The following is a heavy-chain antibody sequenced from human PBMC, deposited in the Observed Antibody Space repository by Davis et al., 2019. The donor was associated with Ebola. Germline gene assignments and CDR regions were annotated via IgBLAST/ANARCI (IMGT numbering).Heavy chain of an antibody. Sequence: GGSLRLSCQDSGNSFSSHWIGWVRQMPGKGLEWMGIIFTGDSDTRYRPSFRGQVTISADKSIKTAFLQWSSLKASDTAMYYCASLRRTITGMDDGFDIWGQGTMVTVSS. J-gene: IGHJ3*02. V-gene: IGHV5-51*01. CDR2: IFTGDSDT. D-gene: IGHD2-8*02. CDR1: GNSFSSHW. CDR3: ASLRRTITGMDDGFDI.